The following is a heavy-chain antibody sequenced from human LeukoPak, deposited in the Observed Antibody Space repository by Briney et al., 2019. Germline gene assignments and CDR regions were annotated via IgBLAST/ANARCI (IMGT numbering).Heavy chain of an antibody. CDR2: IRYDGSNK. CDR3: AKGDQWELPFDY. CDR1: GFTFSSYG. D-gene: IGHD1-26*01. Sequence: GGSLRLSCAASGFTFSSYGMHWVRQAPGKGLEWVAFIRYDGSNKYYADSVKGRFTISRDNSKNTLYLQMNSLRAEDTAAYYCAKGDQWELPFDYWGQGTLVTVSS. V-gene: IGHV3-30*02. J-gene: IGHJ4*02.